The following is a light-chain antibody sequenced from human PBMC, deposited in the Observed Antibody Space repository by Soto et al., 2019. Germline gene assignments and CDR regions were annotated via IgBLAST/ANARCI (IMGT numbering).Light chain of an antibody. CDR3: QQYDSSSIT. Sequence: TQSPDTLSVSLGKSATLSCRASQSVDGYLAWYHQRPGQSPRLLIYGASSRATGIPDRFSGSGSGTDFTLTISRLEPEDFAVYYCQQYDSSSITFGQGTRLEIK. CDR1: QSVDGY. V-gene: IGKV3-20*01. CDR2: GAS. J-gene: IGKJ5*01.